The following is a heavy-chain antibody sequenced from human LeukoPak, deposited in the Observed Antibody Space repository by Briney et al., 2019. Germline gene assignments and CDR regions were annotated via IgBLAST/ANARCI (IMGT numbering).Heavy chain of an antibody. J-gene: IGHJ4*02. CDR1: GGSISSSSYY. V-gene: IGHV4-39*01. Sequence: SETLSLTCTVSGGSISSSSYYWGWIRQPPGKGLEWIGSIYYSGSTYYNLSLKSRVTISVDTSKNHFSLKLSSVTAADTAVYYCATLPYCSSTSCYGGVPYYFDYWGQGTLVTVSS. CDR3: ATLPYCSSTSCYGGVPYYFDY. CDR2: IYYSGST. D-gene: IGHD2-2*01.